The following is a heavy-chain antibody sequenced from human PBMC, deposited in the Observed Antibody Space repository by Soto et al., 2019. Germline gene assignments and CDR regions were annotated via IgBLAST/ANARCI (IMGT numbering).Heavy chain of an antibody. CDR2: ISYDGTNK. J-gene: IGHJ6*02. Sequence: QVQLVESGGGVVQPGRSLRLSCAASGFTFSSYGMHWVRQAPGKGLEWVAVISYDGTNKYYADSVKGRFTISRDNSKKTQYLEMNSLRAEDTAVYYCAKEVYCSGGSCYSKDDYYYYGMDVWGQGTTVTVSS. CDR3: AKEVYCSGGSCYSKDDYYYYGMDV. V-gene: IGHV3-30*18. CDR1: GFTFSSYG. D-gene: IGHD2-15*01.